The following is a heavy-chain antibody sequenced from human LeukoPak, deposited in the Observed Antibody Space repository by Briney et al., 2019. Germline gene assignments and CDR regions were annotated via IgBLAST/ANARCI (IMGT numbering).Heavy chain of an antibody. CDR3: ARGDSSGWDYFDY. CDR1: AGSVSNSSYF. Sequence: SETLSLTCTVSAGSVSNSSYFWGWIRQPPGKGLEWIGTIYYGGTTSYNPSLKSRLSISVDTSKDQISLKLSSVTAADTAVYYCARGDSSGWDYFDYWGQGTLVSVSS. CDR2: IYYGGTT. D-gene: IGHD6-19*01. J-gene: IGHJ4*02. V-gene: IGHV4-39*01.